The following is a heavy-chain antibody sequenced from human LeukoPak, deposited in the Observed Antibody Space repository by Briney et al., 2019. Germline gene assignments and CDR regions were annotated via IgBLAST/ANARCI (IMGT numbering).Heavy chain of an antibody. D-gene: IGHD3-22*01. CDR2: IIPIFGTA. V-gene: IGHV1-69*05. CDR1: GGTFSSYA. J-gene: IGHJ4*02. Sequence: ASVKVSCKASGGTFSSYAISWVRQAPGQGLEWMGRIIPIFGTANYAQKFQGRVTITTDESTSTAYMELSSLRSEDTAVYYSARDSYYDSSGLSDYWGQGTLVTVSS. CDR3: ARDSYYDSSGLSDY.